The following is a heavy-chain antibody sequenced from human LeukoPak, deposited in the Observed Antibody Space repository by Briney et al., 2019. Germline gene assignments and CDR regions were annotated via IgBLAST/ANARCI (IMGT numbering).Heavy chain of an antibody. CDR1: GGTFSSYA. Sequence: GASVKVSCKASGGTFSSYAISWVRQAPGLGLEWMGGMIPIFGTANYAQKFQGRVTITTDESTSTAYMELSSLRSEDTAVYYCAREQLRFVSGQPKNWFDPWGQGTLVTVSS. V-gene: IGHV1-69*05. CDR3: AREQLRFVSGQPKNWFDP. J-gene: IGHJ5*02. CDR2: MIPIFGTA. D-gene: IGHD3-3*01.